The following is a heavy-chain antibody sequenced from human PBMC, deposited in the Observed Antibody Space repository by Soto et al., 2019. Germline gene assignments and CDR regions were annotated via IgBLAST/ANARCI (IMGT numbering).Heavy chain of an antibody. CDR3: ARMLGIVVVFAFDI. D-gene: IGHD3-22*01. V-gene: IGHV4-61*01. Sequence: QVQLQESGPGLVKPSETLSLTCTVSGGSVSSGSYYWSWIRQPPGKGLEWIGYIYYSGSTNYNPSLKSRVTISVDTSKNQFSLKLSSVTAADTAVYYCARMLGIVVVFAFDIWGQGTMVTVSS. CDR2: IYYSGST. J-gene: IGHJ3*02. CDR1: GGSVSSGSYY.